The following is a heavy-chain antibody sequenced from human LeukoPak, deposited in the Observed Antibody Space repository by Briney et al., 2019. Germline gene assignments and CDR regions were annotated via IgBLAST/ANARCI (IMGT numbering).Heavy chain of an antibody. CDR2: IKQDGSEK. D-gene: IGHD5-12*01. Sequence: GGSLRLSCAASGFTFSSYSMDWVRQAPGKGLEWVANIKQDGSEKYYVDSVKGRFTISRDNAKNSLYLQMNSLRAEDTAVYYCARDLGGYDSLDYWGQGTLVTVSS. V-gene: IGHV3-7*01. CDR3: ARDLGGYDSLDY. J-gene: IGHJ4*02. CDR1: GFTFSSYS.